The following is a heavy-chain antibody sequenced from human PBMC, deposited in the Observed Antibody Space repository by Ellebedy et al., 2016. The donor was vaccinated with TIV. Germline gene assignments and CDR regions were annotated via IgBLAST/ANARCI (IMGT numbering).Heavy chain of an antibody. CDR2: INMDGTRR. Sequence: GESLKISCTASGFNFSSYWIHWVRQTPGEGLALVSRINMDGTRRGYADSVKGRFTLSRDNAKSTVYLQMSSLRHDDTALYYCARGTGERWGQGTLVTVSS. D-gene: IGHD1-1*01. CDR3: ARGTGER. V-gene: IGHV3-74*01. CDR1: GFNFSSYW. J-gene: IGHJ4*02.